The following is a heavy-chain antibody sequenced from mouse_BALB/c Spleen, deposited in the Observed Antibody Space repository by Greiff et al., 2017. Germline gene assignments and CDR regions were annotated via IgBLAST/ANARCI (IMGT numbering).Heavy chain of an antibody. CDR3: ARRNYDYDWFAY. Sequence: VQLQQSGAELVRPGTSVKISCKASGYTFTNYWLGWVKQRPGHGLEWIGDIYPGGGYTNYNEKFKGKATLTADTSSSTAYMQLSSLTSEDSAVYFCARRNYDYDWFAYWGQGTLVTVSA. V-gene: IGHV1-63*02. D-gene: IGHD2-4*01. CDR2: IYPGGGYT. J-gene: IGHJ3*01. CDR1: GYTFTNYW.